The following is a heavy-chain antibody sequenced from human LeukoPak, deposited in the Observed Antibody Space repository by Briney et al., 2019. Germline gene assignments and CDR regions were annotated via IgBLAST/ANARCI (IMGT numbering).Heavy chain of an antibody. J-gene: IGHJ4*02. Sequence: GGSLRLSCAASGFTVSSNYMSWVRQAPGKGLEWVSVVYSGGSTYYADSVKGRFTISRDNSKNTLYLQMNSLRAEDTAVYYCAGVRVTTTLIDYWGQGTLVTVSS. CDR3: AGVRVTTTLIDY. CDR2: VYSGGST. CDR1: GFTVSSNY. V-gene: IGHV3-53*01. D-gene: IGHD4-17*01.